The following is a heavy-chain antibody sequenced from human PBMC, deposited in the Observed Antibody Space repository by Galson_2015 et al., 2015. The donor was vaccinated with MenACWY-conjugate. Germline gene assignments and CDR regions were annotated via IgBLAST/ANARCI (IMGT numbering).Heavy chain of an antibody. V-gene: IGHV1-69*13. D-gene: IGHD5-18*01. CDR1: GGTFSNHA. CDR2: IIPMFGTT. Sequence: SVKVSCKATGGTFSNHAISWVRQAPGQGLEWVGGIIPMFGTTYYAQRFQGRVTITADESTRTAYLDLRGLRSEDTAVYYCARDGYSYGFGFYGMDVWGPGTTVIVSS. CDR3: ARDGYSYGFGFYGMDV. J-gene: IGHJ6*02.